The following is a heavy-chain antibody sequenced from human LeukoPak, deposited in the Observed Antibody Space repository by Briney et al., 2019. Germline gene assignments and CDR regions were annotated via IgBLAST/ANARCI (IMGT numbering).Heavy chain of an antibody. Sequence: HSGGSLRLSCAASGFTVSSNYMSWVRQAPGKGLEWDSGISWNSGSIGYADSVKGRFTISRDNAKNSLYLQMNSLRAEDTALYYCAKDTSGSLLNGMDVWGQGTTVTVSS. V-gene: IGHV3-9*01. J-gene: IGHJ6*02. CDR2: ISWNSGSI. CDR1: GFTVSSNY. CDR3: AKDTSGSLLNGMDV. D-gene: IGHD1-26*01.